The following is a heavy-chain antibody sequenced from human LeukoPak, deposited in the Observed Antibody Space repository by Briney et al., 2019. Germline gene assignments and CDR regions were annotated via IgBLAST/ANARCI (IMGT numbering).Heavy chain of an antibody. J-gene: IGHJ4*02. CDR1: GYSFTNYW. CDR2: IYPGDSDT. CDR3: AARTYSYDSGGYGDY. Sequence: GESLKISCKGSGYSFTNYWIGWVRQMPGKGLEWMGLIYPGDSDTRYSPSFQGQVTISADKSISTAYLQWSSLKASDTAMYYCAARTYSYDSGGYGDYWGQGTLVTVSS. V-gene: IGHV5-51*01. D-gene: IGHD3-22*01.